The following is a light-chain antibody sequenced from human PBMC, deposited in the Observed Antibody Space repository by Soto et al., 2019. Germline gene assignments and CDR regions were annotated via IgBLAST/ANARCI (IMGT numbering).Light chain of an antibody. CDR2: RAS. J-gene: IGKJ4*01. CDR1: QRVSSGF. V-gene: IGKV3-20*01. CDR3: QKYERSPLT. Sequence: EIVLTQSPDTLSLSPGERATLSCRASQRVSSGFLAWYQQKPGQAPRLLIYRASTRATGIPDRFTGSGSGTSFTLTISRLEPEDFAVSYCQKYERSPLTFGGGTKVEIK.